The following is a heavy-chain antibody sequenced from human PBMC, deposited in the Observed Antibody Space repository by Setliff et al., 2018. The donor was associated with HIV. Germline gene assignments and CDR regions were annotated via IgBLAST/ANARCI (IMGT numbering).Heavy chain of an antibody. V-gene: IGHV4-61*09. CDR3: ARGVPACHNRNCYLGFFDY. Sequence: SETLSLTCTLSGASINSGIDYWSWIRQPAGKGLEWIGHIHTSGTTTYNPSLTSRLTISMDRSKNQFFLNLTSVTGADTAVYYCARGVPACHNRNCYLGFFDYWGQVNLVTVSS. CDR1: GASINSGIDY. CDR2: IHTSGTT. J-gene: IGHJ4*02. D-gene: IGHD2-21*01.